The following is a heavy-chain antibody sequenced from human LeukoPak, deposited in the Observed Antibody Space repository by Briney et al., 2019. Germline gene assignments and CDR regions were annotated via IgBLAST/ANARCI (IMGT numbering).Heavy chain of an antibody. CDR3: ARGGRAKYYFEY. J-gene: IGHJ4*02. CDR2: ISYDGSDK. Sequence: GRSLRLSCAASGFTFSSYAMHWVRQAPGKGLEWVAIISYDGSDKHYADSVKGRFTISRDNSKNTLYLQMNGLRVEDTTVYYCARGGRAKYYFEYWGQGTLVTVSS. D-gene: IGHD3-16*01. CDR1: GFTFSSYA. V-gene: IGHV3-30*04.